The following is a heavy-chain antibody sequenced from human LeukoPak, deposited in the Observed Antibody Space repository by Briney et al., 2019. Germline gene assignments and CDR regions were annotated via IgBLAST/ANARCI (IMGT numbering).Heavy chain of an antibody. CDR3: TRAAHRYSYGTMNY. D-gene: IGHD5-18*01. Sequence: PGRSLRLSCTASGFTFGDYAISWVRQATGKGLEWVGFIRSKAYGGTTEYAASVKGRFTISRDDSKSTAYLQMNSLKTEDTAVYYCTRAAHRYSYGTMNYWGQETLGTVSS. J-gene: IGHJ4*02. CDR1: GFTFGDYA. CDR2: IRSKAYGGTT. V-gene: IGHV3-49*04.